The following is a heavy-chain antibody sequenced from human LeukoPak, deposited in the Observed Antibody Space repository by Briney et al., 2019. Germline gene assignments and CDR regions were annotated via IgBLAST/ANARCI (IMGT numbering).Heavy chain of an antibody. Sequence: QPGRSLRLSCAASGFTFSTYGMHWVRQAPGKGLEWVAVISNDGNSKFYSDSVKGRFTISRDNSKNTVYLQMNSLRAEDTAVYYCAGETYGSAGSYYNNWLDPWGQGTLVTVAS. D-gene: IGHD3-10*01. CDR1: GFTFSTYG. V-gene: IGHV3-30*03. CDR3: AGETYGSAGSYYNNWLDP. J-gene: IGHJ5*02. CDR2: ISNDGNSK.